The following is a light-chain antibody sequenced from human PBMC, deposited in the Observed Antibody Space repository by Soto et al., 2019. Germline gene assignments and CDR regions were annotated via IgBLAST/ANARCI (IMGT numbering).Light chain of an antibody. J-gene: IGLJ1*01. CDR2: EVS. CDR3: SSYTSTNTLGV. Sequence: QSALTQFASASGSPGQTITSSCTATSSDVGGYNYVSWYQQHPGKATKLMIYEVSNRPSGVSNRFSGSKSGNTASLTISGLQAEDEADYYCSSYTSTNTLGVFGTGTKVTVL. V-gene: IGLV2-14*01. CDR1: SSDVGGYNY.